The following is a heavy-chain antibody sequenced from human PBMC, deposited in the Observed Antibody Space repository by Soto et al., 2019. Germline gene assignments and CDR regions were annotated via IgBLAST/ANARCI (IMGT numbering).Heavy chain of an antibody. D-gene: IGHD2-2*01. CDR2: IIPMLTVT. J-gene: IGHJ3*01. CDR3: SIGSWSAETFDV. V-gene: IGHV1-69*02. Sequence: QVHLIQSGAEVKKPGSSVKVSCKAAGGTFNTYTLIWVRQAPGHGLEWMGSIIPMLTVTNSAQKFQGRLTLTADKSTGTAFMELTSLRSDDTAVYYCSIGSWSAETFDVWGQGTMVTVSS. CDR1: GGTFNTYT.